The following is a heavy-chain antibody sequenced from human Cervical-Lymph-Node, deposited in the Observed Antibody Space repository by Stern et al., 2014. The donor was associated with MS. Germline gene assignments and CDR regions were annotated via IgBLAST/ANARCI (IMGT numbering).Heavy chain of an antibody. J-gene: IGHJ4*02. D-gene: IGHD4-17*01. CDR1: GGSISSSNW. V-gene: IGHV4-4*02. Sequence: QVQLQESGPGLVKPSGTLSLTCAVSGGSISSSNWWSWVRQPPGKGLAWLGEIYHSGSTNYNPSLKSRVTISVDKSKTQFSLKLSSVTAADTAVYYCAAYGDYVGYFDYWGQGTLVTVSS. CDR2: IYHSGST. CDR3: AAYGDYVGYFDY.